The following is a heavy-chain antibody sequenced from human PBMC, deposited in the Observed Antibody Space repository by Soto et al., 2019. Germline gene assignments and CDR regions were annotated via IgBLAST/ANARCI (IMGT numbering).Heavy chain of an antibody. V-gene: IGHV3-11*01. CDR1: GFTFSDYY. J-gene: IGHJ5*02. CDR3: ARDHRAPPGYYFYYNWFDP. CDR2: ISSSGSTI. D-gene: IGHD3-9*01. Sequence: GGSLRLSCAASGFTFSDYYMSWIRQAPGKGLEWVSYISSSGSTIYYADSVKGRFTISRDNAKNSLYLQMNSLRAEDTAVYYCARDHRAPPGYYFYYNWFDPWGQGTLVTVSS.